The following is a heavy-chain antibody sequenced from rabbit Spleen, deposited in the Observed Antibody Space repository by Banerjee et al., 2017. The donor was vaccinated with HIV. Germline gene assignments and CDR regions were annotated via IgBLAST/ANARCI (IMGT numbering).Heavy chain of an antibody. V-gene: IGHV1S40*01. J-gene: IGHJ4*01. CDR1: GFSFSSSYW. CDR2: INMVTGKS. D-gene: IGHD8-1*01. CDR3: ARDGAGGSYFAL. Sequence: QSLEESGGDLVKPGASLTLTCTASGFSFSSSYWMCWVRQAPGKGLEWITCINMVTGKSVYASWAKGRFIMSRTSSTKVTLQMTSLTAADTATYFCARDGAGGSYFALWGPGTLVTVS.